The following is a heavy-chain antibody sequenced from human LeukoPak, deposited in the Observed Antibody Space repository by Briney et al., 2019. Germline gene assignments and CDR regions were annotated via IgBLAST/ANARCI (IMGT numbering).Heavy chain of an antibody. CDR3: ARAQSGSYRRVYYYYGMDV. J-gene: IGHJ6*02. V-gene: IGHV3-21*01. D-gene: IGHD1-26*01. Sequence: PGGSLRLSCAASGFTFSSYSMNWFRQPPGKRLQWVSSISSSGSTIYYAASVKGRFTISRDNAKNSLYLQMNSLSAEDTAVYYCARAQSGSYRRVYYYYGMDVWGQGTTVTVSS. CDR1: GFTFSSYS. CDR2: ISSSGSTI.